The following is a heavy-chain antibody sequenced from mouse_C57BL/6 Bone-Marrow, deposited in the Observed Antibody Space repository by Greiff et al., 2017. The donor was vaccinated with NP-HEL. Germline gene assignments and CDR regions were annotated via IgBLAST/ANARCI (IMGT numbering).Heavy chain of an antibody. J-gene: IGHJ4*01. CDR2: INPGSGGT. CDR3: AREGGYYYGSSYGYAMDY. CDR1: GYAFTNYL. Sequence: VQLQQSGAELVRPGTSVKVSCKASGYAFTNYLIEWVKQRPGQGLEWIGVINPGSGGTNYNEKFKGKATLTADKSSSTAYMQLSSLTSEDSAVYFCAREGGYYYGSSYGYAMDYWGQGTSVTVSS. D-gene: IGHD1-1*01. V-gene: IGHV1-54*01.